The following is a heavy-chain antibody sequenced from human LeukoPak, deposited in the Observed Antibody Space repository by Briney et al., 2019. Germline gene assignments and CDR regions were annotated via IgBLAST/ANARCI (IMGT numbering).Heavy chain of an antibody. Sequence: PGGPLRLSCAASGFTFSSYAMHWVRQAPGKGLEWVAVISYGGSNKYYADSVKGRFTISRDNSKNTLYLQMNSLRAEDTAVYYCARDTLRSGDYYFDYWGQGTLVTVSS. J-gene: IGHJ4*02. CDR2: ISYGGSNK. CDR3: ARDTLRSGDYYFDY. D-gene: IGHD7-27*01. CDR1: GFTFSSYA. V-gene: IGHV3-30-3*01.